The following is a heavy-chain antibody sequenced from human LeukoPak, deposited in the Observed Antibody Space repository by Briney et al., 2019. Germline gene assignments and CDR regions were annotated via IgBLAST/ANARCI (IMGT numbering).Heavy chain of an antibody. CDR3: ARDSGSYTSLDY. CDR2: INPNSGGT. CDR1: GYTFTGYY. J-gene: IGHJ4*02. D-gene: IGHD1-26*01. V-gene: IGHV1-2*02. Sequence: ASVKVSCKASGYTFTGYYMHWVRQAPGQGLEWMGWINPNSGGTNYAQKFQGRVTMTRDMSTSTVYMELSSLRSEDTAVYYCARDSGSYTSLDYWGQGTLVTVSS.